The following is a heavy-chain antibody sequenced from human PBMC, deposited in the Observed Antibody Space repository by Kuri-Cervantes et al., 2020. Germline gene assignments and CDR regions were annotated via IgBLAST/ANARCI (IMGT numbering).Heavy chain of an antibody. CDR2: ISSSGSTI. D-gene: IGHD3-10*01. CDR3: ARDDYYGSGSYFAFDI. CDR1: GVTFSDYY. Sequence: GGSLRLSCAAAGVTFSDYYMSWIRQAPGKGLEWVSYISSSGSTIYYADSMKGRFTISRDNAKNSLYLQMNSLRAEDTAVYYCARDDYYGSGSYFAFDIWGQGTMVTVSS. J-gene: IGHJ3*02. V-gene: IGHV3-11*01.